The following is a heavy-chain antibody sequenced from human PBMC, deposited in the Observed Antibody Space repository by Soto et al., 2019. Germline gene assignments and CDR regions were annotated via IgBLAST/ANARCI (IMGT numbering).Heavy chain of an antibody. J-gene: IGHJ6*03. CDR3: VGGTDHNTHFYMDV. CDR2: IRIKPRGYTT. D-gene: IGHD1-1*01. CDR1: GFTFTDHY. Sequence: EVQLVESGGGLVQPGGSLRLSCAASGFTFTDHYMDWVRQAPGKGLEWIGRIRIKPRGYTTEYAASVTGRFTISRDDSQKSVYLQMNSLKTEDTAMYFCVGGTDHNTHFYMDVWGNGIMVTVSS. V-gene: IGHV3-72*01.